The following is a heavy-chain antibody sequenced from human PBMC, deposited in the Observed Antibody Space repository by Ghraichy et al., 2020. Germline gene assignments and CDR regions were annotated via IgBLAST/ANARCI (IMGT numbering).Heavy chain of an antibody. CDR1: GFSVGTNY. J-gene: IGHJ2*01. Sequence: GGSLRLSCAASGFSVGTNYMSWVRQAPGKGLEWVSIIYSGTNTYYTDSVKGRFTISRDNSKNTLDLQMNSLRAEDTAVYYCARDKGGGYCSSTSCQQTYFDVWGRGTLVTVSS. CDR3: ARDKGGGYCSSTSCQQTYFDV. CDR2: IYSGTNT. D-gene: IGHD2-2*01. V-gene: IGHV3-53*01.